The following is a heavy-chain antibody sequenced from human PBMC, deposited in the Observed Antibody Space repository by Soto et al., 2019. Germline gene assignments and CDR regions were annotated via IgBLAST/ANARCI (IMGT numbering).Heavy chain of an antibody. J-gene: IGHJ6*03. Sequence: SQTLSLTCAISGDSVSSNSAAWNWIRQSPSRGLEWLGRTYYRSKWYNDYAVSVKSRITINPDTSKNQFSLQLNSVTPEDTAVYYCARGTQDGSGSYLYYYMDVWGKGTTVTVSS. V-gene: IGHV6-1*01. CDR1: GDSVSSNSAA. CDR3: ARGTQDGSGSYLYYYMDV. D-gene: IGHD3-10*01. CDR2: TYYRSKWYN.